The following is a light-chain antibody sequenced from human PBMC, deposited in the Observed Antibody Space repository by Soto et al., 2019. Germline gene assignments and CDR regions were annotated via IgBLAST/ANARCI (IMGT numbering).Light chain of an antibody. V-gene: IGLV2-14*01. Sequence: QSVLTQPASVSGYLGQSITISCTGTSNDVGGYNYVSWYQQHPGKAPKFMIYEVSNRPSGVSSRFSGSKSGNTASLTISGLQAEDEADYYCTSYTSSTTWVFGGGTKLTVL. CDR1: SNDVGGYNY. CDR2: EVS. CDR3: TSYTSSTTWV. J-gene: IGLJ3*02.